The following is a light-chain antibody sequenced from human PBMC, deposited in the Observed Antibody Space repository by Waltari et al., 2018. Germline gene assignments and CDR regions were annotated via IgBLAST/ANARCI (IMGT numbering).Light chain of an antibody. V-gene: IGKV6-21*01. CDR1: QNIGTD. CDR2: YAS. CDR3: HQSGSLPFT. J-gene: IGKJ3*01. Sequence: ELVLTQSPDFQSATPNEKVTITCRASQNIGTDLHWYQQKPYQSPNLLIRYASRSFSGAPSRFSGSGSGTTFTLTISSLQAEDAATYYCHQSGSLPFTFGPGTKVDIK.